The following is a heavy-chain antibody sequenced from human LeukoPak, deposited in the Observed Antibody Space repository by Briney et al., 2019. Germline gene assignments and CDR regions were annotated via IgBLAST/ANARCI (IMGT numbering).Heavy chain of an antibody. CDR1: GFTFSDSW. J-gene: IGHJ6*02. CDR2: MNQDGSAK. D-gene: IGHD3-16*01. CDR3: ATYTHWVAGDV. Sequence: PGGSLRLSCAASGFTFSDSWMSWVRQAPGKGLEGVANMNQDGSAKGYVDSVKCRFTISRDNARNSLYLQMSSLRPEDTAVYYCATYTHWVAGDVWGQGTTVTVSS. V-gene: IGHV3-7*01.